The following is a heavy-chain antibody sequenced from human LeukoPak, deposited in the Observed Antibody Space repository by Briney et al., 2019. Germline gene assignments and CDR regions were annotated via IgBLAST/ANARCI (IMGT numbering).Heavy chain of an antibody. CDR3: ASRLYYYYGMDV. V-gene: IGHV4-34*01. CDR1: GGSFSGYY. J-gene: IGHJ6*02. CDR2: INHSGST. Sequence: SETLSLTCAVYGGSFSGYYWSLIRQPPGKGLEWIGEINHSGSTNYNPSLKSRVTISVDTSKNQFSLKLSSVTAADTAVYYCASRLYYYYGMDVWDQGTTVTVSS.